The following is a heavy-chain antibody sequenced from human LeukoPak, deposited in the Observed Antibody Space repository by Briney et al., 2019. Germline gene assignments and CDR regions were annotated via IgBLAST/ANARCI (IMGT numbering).Heavy chain of an antibody. D-gene: IGHD3-22*01. CDR3: ARAQYYFDGSGYFSGGWFDP. CDR1: GYSISSSFF. V-gene: IGHV4-38-2*02. J-gene: IGHJ5*02. Sequence: SETLSLTCTVSGYSISSSFFWGWIRQPPGKGLEWIGTIYHSGSTYYNPSLKSRVTLSIDTSKNQFSLRLSSVTAADTAVYYCARAQYYFDGSGYFSGGWFDPWGQGTLVTVSS. CDR2: IYHSGST.